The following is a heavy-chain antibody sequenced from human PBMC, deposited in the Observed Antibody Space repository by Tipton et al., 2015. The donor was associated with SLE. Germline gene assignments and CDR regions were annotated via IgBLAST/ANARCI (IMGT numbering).Heavy chain of an antibody. Sequence: GLVKPSQTLSLTCAVYGGSFSGYYWSWIRQPPGKGLEWIGEINHSGSTNYNPSLKSRVTISVDTSKNQFSLKLSSVTAADTAVYYCARVGGYYGMDVWGQGTTVTVSS. J-gene: IGHJ6*02. D-gene: IGHD3-16*01. CDR2: INHSGST. CDR1: GGSFSGYY. CDR3: ARVGGYYGMDV. V-gene: IGHV4-34*01.